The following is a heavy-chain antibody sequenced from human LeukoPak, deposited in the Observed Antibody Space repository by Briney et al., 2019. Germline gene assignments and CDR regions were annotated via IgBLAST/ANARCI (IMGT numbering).Heavy chain of an antibody. CDR2: IYYSGST. Sequence: SETLSLTCTVSGGSISSSNYYWGWIRQPPGKGLEWIGTIYYSGSTYYNPSLKSRVTISVDTSNNQFSLKLGSVTAADTAVYYCARGRYYYGSGSYTDYFDYWGQGTLVTVSS. CDR3: ARGRYYYGSGSYTDYFDY. V-gene: IGHV4-39*01. D-gene: IGHD3-10*01. CDR1: GGSISSSNYY. J-gene: IGHJ4*02.